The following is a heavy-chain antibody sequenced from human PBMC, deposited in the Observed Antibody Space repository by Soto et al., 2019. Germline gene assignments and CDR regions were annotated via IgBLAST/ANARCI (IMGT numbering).Heavy chain of an antibody. Sequence: SVKVSCKASGGTFSSYRINWVRQAPGQGLEWVGGIVPIYRTADYAQKFQGRVTITADESARTSYMELRSLKSQDTAVYFCVRVAGSASWYETDSWGQGILVTVSS. J-gene: IGHJ4*02. D-gene: IGHD6-13*01. CDR3: VRVAGSASWYETDS. V-gene: IGHV1-69*13. CDR2: IVPIYRTA. CDR1: GGTFSSYR.